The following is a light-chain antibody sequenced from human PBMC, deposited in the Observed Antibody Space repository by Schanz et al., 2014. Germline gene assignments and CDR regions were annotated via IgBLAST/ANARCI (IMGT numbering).Light chain of an antibody. CDR3: QQRSNWPRAT. V-gene: IGKV3-11*01. CDR1: QSVSSN. J-gene: IGKJ2*01. CDR2: GAS. Sequence: EIVLTQSPGTLSVSPGERATLSCRASQSVSSNLAWYQQKPGQAPRLLIYGASSRATGVPDRFSGSGSGTDFTLTISSLEPEDFAVYYCQQRSNWPRATFGQGTKLEIK.